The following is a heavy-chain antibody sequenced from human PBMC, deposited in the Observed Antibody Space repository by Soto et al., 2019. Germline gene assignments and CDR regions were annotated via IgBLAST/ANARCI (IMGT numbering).Heavy chain of an antibody. J-gene: IGHJ3*01. CDR1: GGTLNKHA. CDR2: IIPMFGRP. Sequence: QVQLVQSGAEVKKPGSSVKVSCRASGGTLNKHAITWVRRAPGQGLEWLGGIIPMFGRPNYPQKFQGRVTITADDSTNTSPMELIGLTSDDTAVYYCARGGTSGWLKGAYDVWGQGTMVTVSS. D-gene: IGHD6-19*01. CDR3: ARGGTSGWLKGAYDV. V-gene: IGHV1-69*01.